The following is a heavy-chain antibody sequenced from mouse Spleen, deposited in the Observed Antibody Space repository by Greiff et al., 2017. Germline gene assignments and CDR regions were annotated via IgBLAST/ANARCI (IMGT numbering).Heavy chain of an antibody. Sequence: QVQLQQPGAELVRPGSSVKLSCKASGYTFTSYWMHWVKQRPIQGLEWIGNIDPSDSETHYNQKFKDKATLTVDKSSSTAYMQLSSLTSEDSAVYYCARGSGYPYFDYWGQGTTLPVSS. CDR1: GYTFTSYW. D-gene: IGHD3-1*01. V-gene: IGHV1-52*01. CDR3: ARGSGYPYFDY. CDR2: IDPSDSET. J-gene: IGHJ2*01.